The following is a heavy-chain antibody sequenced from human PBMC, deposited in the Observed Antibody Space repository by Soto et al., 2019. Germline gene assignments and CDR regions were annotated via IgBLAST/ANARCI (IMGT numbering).Heavy chain of an antibody. D-gene: IGHD5-18*01. CDR1: GGSIRSVGYY. CDR2: VYYSGNT. Sequence: PAETLSLTCTVSGGSIRSVGYYWSWVRQNPSRGLELIGDVYYSGNTYYNPSLKSRLTISVETSKHQFSLNLSSVTAEDTAVHYCARDRLMATAGTARHYFGLHXWGQGTMVTVS. V-gene: IGHV4-31*03. CDR3: ARDRLMATAGTARHYFGLHX. J-gene: IGHJ6*02.